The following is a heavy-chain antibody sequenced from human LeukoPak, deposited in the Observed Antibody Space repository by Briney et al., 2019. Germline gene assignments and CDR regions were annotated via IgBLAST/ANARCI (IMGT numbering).Heavy chain of an antibody. J-gene: IGHJ4*02. Sequence: AETLSLTCAVYGGSFSGYYWSWIRQPPGKGLEWIGEINHSGSTNYNPSLKSRVTISVDTSKNQFSLKLSSVTAADTAVYYCARGGGIAAAGTNFDYWGQGTLATVTS. CDR3: ARGGGIAAAGTNFDY. D-gene: IGHD6-13*01. CDR2: INHSGST. V-gene: IGHV4-34*01. CDR1: GGSFSGYY.